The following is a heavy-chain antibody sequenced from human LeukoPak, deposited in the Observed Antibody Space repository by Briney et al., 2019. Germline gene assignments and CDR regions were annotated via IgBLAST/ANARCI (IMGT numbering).Heavy chain of an antibody. J-gene: IGHJ3*02. Sequence: GGSLRLSCAASGFTFTNAWVSWVRQAPGQGLEWVGRITSKTDGGTTDYAAPVKGRFTVSRDDSKNTLYLQMNSLKTEDTAVYYCTTGVIKSNDAFDIWGQGTMVTVSS. CDR1: GFTFTNAW. V-gene: IGHV3-15*01. CDR3: TTGVIKSNDAFDI. CDR2: ITSKTDGGTT. D-gene: IGHD3-10*01.